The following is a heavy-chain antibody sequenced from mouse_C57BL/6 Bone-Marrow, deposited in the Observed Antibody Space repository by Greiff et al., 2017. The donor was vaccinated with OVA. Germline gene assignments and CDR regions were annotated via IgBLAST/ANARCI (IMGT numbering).Heavy chain of an antibody. CDR2: IDPSDSYT. Sequence: QVQLQQPGAELVMPGASVKLSCKASGYTFTSYWMHWVKQRPGQGLEWIGEIDPSDSYTNYNQKFKGKSTLTVDKSSSTAYMQLSSLTSEDSAVYFCAREAPDYYARDYWGQGTSVTVSS. CDR1: GYTFTSYW. CDR3: AREAPDYYARDY. J-gene: IGHJ4*01. V-gene: IGHV1-69*01.